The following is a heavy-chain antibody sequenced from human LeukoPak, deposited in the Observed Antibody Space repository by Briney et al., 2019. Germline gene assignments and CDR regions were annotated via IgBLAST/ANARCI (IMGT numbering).Heavy chain of an antibody. D-gene: IGHD3-16*01. CDR1: GYSFTDYY. Sequence: ASVKVSCNASGYSFTDYYIFWLRQAPGQGLEWMGWFNPKSGGTNYAQKYYARVSMTRDTSISTAYMELSSLRSDDTAVYYCAKDNDSRDPPHFDYWGQGTLVTVSS. CDR2: FNPKSGGT. V-gene: IGHV1-2*02. J-gene: IGHJ4*02. CDR3: AKDNDSRDPPHFDY.